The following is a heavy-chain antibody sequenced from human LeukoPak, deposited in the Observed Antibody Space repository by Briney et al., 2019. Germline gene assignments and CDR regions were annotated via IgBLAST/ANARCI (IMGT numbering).Heavy chain of an antibody. CDR3: ARGWRRYYDSSGYSNWFDP. J-gene: IGHJ5*02. D-gene: IGHD3-22*01. Sequence: PSETLSLTCTVSGGSISSSSYYWGWIRQPPGKGLEWIGSIYYSGSTNYNPSLKSRVTISVDTSKNQFSLKLSSVTAADTAVYYCARGWRRYYDSSGYSNWFDPWGQGTLVTVSS. CDR1: GGSISSSSYY. V-gene: IGHV4-39*07. CDR2: IYYSGST.